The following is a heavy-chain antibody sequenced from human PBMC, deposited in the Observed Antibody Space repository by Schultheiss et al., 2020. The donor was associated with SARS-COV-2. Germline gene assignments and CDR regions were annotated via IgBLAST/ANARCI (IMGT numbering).Heavy chain of an antibody. CDR3: ARGGRYFDWLLLAS. D-gene: IGHD3-9*01. CDR1: GFTFTTYG. V-gene: IGHV3-30*19. J-gene: IGHJ4*02. CDR2: ISYDGTKK. Sequence: GGSLRLSCAASGFTFTTYGMHWVRQAPGKGLEWLTLISYDGTKKYYADSVKGRFTISRDNSKSTLYLQMNSLRAEDTALYYCARGGRYFDWLLLASWGQGTQVTVSS.